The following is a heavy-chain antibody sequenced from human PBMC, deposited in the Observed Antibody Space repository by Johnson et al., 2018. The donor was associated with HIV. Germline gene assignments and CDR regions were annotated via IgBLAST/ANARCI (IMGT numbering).Heavy chain of an antibody. CDR3: VRVELGAFDI. V-gene: IGHV3-30*04. D-gene: IGHD1-7*01. CDR2: ISYDGSNK. Sequence: QMQLVESGGGVVQPGRSLRLSCAASGFTFSSYAMHWVRQAPGKGLEWVAVISYDGSNKYYADSVKGRFTISRDNSKNTLYLQMNSLKTEDTAVYYCVRVELGAFDIWGQGTMVTVSS. CDR1: GFTFSSYA. J-gene: IGHJ3*02.